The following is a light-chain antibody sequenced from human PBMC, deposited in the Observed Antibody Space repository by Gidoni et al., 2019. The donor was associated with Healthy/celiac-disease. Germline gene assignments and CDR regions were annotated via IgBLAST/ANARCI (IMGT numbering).Light chain of an antibody. CDR3: HQRSNWPPWT. Sequence: EIVLTQSPATLSLSPGERATLSCRASPSVSSYLAWYQQKPGQAPRRLIYDASNRATGIPARFSGSGSGTDFTLTISSLEPEDFAVYYCHQRSNWPPWTFGQGTKVEIK. V-gene: IGKV3-11*01. J-gene: IGKJ1*01. CDR1: PSVSSY. CDR2: DAS.